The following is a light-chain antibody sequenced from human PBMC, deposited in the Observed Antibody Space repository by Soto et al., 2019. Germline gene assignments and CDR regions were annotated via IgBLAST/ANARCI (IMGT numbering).Light chain of an antibody. J-gene: IGKJ4*01. CDR3: QHRVGGAT. V-gene: IGKV3-11*01. Sequence: EIVLTQSPATLSLPLGERATLSCRARQSVGNYLGWYQQRPGQAPRLLMSDVSRRATGIPARFSGSGSGTEFTPTISSLEPEDVEVYYCQHRVGGATFGGGTKVEIK. CDR1: QSVGNY. CDR2: DVS.